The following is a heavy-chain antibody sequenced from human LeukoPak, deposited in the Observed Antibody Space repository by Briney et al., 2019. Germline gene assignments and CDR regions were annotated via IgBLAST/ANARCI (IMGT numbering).Heavy chain of an antibody. CDR1: GGTFSSYA. CDR3: AREVTIFGVVIRGNDYGMDV. D-gene: IGHD3-3*01. J-gene: IGHJ6*02. V-gene: IGHV1-46*01. Sequence: ASVKVSCKASGGTFSSYAISWVRQAPGQGLEWMGIINPSGGSTSYAQKFQGRVTMTWDTSTSTVYMELSSLRSEDTAVYYCAREVTIFGVVIRGNDYGMDVWGQGTTVTVSS. CDR2: INPSGGST.